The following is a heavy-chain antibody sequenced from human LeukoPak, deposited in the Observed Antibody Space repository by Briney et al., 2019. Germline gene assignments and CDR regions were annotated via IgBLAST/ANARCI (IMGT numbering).Heavy chain of an antibody. Sequence: ASVKVSCKASGYTFTNYGISWVRQAPGQGLEWMGWISGFNGNTNYGQKVQGRFTMTTDTSSITAYMELRSLRSDDTAVYYCARMVRGVPYYYGMDVWGQGTTVTVSS. V-gene: IGHV1-18*01. D-gene: IGHD3-10*01. CDR2: ISGFNGNT. CDR1: GYTFTNYG. CDR3: ARMVRGVPYYYGMDV. J-gene: IGHJ6*02.